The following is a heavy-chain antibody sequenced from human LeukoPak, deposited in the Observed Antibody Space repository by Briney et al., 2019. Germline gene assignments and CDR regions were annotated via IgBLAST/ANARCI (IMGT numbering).Heavy chain of an antibody. J-gene: IGHJ3*02. Sequence: PGGSLRLSCAASGFPISTNGMSWVRQAPGKGLEWVSGIVGGDGGTYYADSVKGRFIISRDNSKNTLYVQMNSLRAEDTAVYYCAKDRGYVWGSYEADAFDIWGQGTVVTVSS. CDR3: AKDRGYVWGSYEADAFDI. CDR2: IVGGDGGT. V-gene: IGHV3-23*01. CDR1: GFPISTNG. D-gene: IGHD3-16*01.